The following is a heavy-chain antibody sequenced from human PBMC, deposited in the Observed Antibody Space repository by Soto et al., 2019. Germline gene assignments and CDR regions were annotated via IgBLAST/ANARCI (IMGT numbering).Heavy chain of an antibody. CDR1: GGAFTNDI. Sequence: SAKACCKASGGAFTNDIITWVRQAPGQGLEWVGRIIPLLDITNYAQKFQGRVTITADKSTSTAFMELNSLISEDTAVYYCARDSPIGSAFSGYDAIDYWGQGTLVTV. CDR2: IIPLLDIT. D-gene: IGHD5-12*01. CDR3: ARDSPIGSAFSGYDAIDY. V-gene: IGHV1-69*04. J-gene: IGHJ4*02.